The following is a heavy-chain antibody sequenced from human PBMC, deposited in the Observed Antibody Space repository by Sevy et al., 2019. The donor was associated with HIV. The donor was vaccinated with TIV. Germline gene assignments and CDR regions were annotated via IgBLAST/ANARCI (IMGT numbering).Heavy chain of an antibody. Sequence: SETLSLTCAVSGGSISSGGYSWSWIRQPPGKGLEWIGYIYHSGSTYYNPSLKSRVTISVDRSKNQVSLNLSSVTTADTAVYYCARGSLRGTGTTPRYDYWGQGTLVTVSS. J-gene: IGHJ4*02. CDR2: IYHSGST. CDR3: ARGSLRGTGTTPRYDY. D-gene: IGHD1-7*01. V-gene: IGHV4-30-2*01. CDR1: GGSISSGGYS.